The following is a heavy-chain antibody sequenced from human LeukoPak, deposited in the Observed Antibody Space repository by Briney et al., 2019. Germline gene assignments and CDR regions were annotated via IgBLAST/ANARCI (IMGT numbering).Heavy chain of an antibody. J-gene: IGHJ3*02. CDR3: ARVKGFEYDNGDYANWSAFDI. CDR1: GYTFTGNY. V-gene: IGHV1-46*01. Sequence: GASVKVSCKASGYTFTGNYIHWVRQAPGQGLEWMGIINPSGGSTSYAQKFQGRVTMTTDTSTSTAYMELRSLISDDTAVYYCARVKGFEYDNGDYANWSAFDIWGQGTMVTVSS. D-gene: IGHD4-17*01. CDR2: INPSGGST.